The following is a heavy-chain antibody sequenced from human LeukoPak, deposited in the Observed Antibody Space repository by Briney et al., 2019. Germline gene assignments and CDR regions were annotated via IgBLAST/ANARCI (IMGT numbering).Heavy chain of an antibody. CDR1: GGSISSPDHY. CDR3: ARAQPATVTTSGAFDI. J-gene: IGHJ3*02. Sequence: SETLSLTCTVSGGSISSPDHYWSWIRQPPGKDLEWIGYIFHRGTTYYNPSLKSRVTISVDRSKNQFSLKLSSVTAADTAVYYCARAQPATVTTSGAFDIWGQGTMVTVSS. CDR2: IFHRGTT. V-gene: IGHV4-30-2*01. D-gene: IGHD4-11*01.